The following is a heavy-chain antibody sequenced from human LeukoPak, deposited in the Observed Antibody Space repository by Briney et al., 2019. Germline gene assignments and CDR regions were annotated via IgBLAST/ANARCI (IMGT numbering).Heavy chain of an antibody. CDR3: ARGGYYDSSGFRW. CDR2: INPNSGDT. Sequence: GASVKVSCKASGYTFTDYYMHWVRQAPGQGLEWLGWINPNSGDTYYAQKFQGRVTMTRDTSISTAYMELSRLRSDDTAIYYCARGGYYDSSGFRWWGQGTLVTVSS. J-gene: IGHJ4*02. CDR1: GYTFTDYY. D-gene: IGHD3-22*01. V-gene: IGHV1-2*02.